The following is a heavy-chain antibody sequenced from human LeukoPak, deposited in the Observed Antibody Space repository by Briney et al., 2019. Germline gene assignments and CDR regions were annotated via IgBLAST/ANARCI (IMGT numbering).Heavy chain of an antibody. V-gene: IGHV3-30*02. CDR3: AKDRTVLRYFDWLFHYYGMDV. Sequence: PGGSLRLSCAASGFTFSSYGMHWVRQAPGKGLEWVAFIRYDGSNKYYAGSVKGRLTISRDNSKNTLYLQMNSLRAEDTAVYYCAKDRTVLRYFDWLFHYYGMDVWGQGTTVTVSS. CDR2: IRYDGSNK. D-gene: IGHD3-9*01. CDR1: GFTFSSYG. J-gene: IGHJ6*02.